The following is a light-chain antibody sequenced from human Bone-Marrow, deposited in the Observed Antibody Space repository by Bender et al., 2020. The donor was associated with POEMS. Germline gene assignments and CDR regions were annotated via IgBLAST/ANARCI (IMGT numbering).Light chain of an antibody. CDR2: EDT. V-gene: IGLV2-14*02. Sequence: QSALTQPASVSASPGQSITISCTGSSSDVGTYDLVAWYQQRPGEVPELMIYEDTKRPSGVSNRFSGSKSGNTASLTISGLRAEDEAHYYCSSYTSSSTHVFGTGTKVTVL. J-gene: IGLJ1*01. CDR1: SSDVGTYDL. CDR3: SSYTSSSTHV.